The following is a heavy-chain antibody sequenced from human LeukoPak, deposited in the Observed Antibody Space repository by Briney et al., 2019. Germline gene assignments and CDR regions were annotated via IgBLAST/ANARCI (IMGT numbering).Heavy chain of an antibody. J-gene: IGHJ4*02. CDR3: ASSLRDSSGYYPYWFDY. CDR2: IYTSGST. V-gene: IGHV4-61*02. Sequence: SETLSLTCTVSGGSISSGSYYWSWIRQPAGKGLEWIGRIYTSGSTNYNPSLKSRVTISVDTSKNQFSLKLSSVTAADTAVYYCASSLRDSSGYYPYWFDYWGQGTLVTVSS. D-gene: IGHD3-22*01. CDR1: GGSISSGSYY.